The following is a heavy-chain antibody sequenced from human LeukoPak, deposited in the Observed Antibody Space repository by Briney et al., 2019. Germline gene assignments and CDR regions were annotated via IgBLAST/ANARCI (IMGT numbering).Heavy chain of an antibody. D-gene: IGHD1-7*01. CDR2: GHHSESP. CDR1: IGSIGNDY. CDR3: ARENKGTVHDSTAAFHY. Sequence: NPSETLSLTCTVSIGSIGNDYWSWLRQSPGKGLESIAYGHHSESPNYNPSLKSRVTISVDRSNNRFSLQLSSVTAADTAVYYCARENKGTVHDSTAAFHYWGQGTLVTVSS. J-gene: IGHJ4*02. V-gene: IGHV4-59*01.